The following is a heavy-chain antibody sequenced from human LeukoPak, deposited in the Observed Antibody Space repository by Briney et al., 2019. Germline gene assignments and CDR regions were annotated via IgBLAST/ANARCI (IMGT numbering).Heavy chain of an antibody. Sequence: GSLRLSCAVSGFTFRNYAMNWDRQAPGKGLEWVSAVGAGGGSTYYADSVKGRFTISRDNSKNTLSLEMNSLRADDTAVYYCAKGTTDYGSGYGMDVWGKGTTVTVSS. V-gene: IGHV3-23*01. D-gene: IGHD3-10*01. CDR1: GFTFRNYA. CDR2: VGAGGGST. CDR3: AKGTTDYGSGYGMDV. J-gene: IGHJ6*04.